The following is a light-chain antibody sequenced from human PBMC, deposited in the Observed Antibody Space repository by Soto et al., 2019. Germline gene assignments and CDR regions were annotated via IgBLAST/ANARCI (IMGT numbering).Light chain of an antibody. CDR3: QHYGFPLIT. J-gene: IGKJ5*01. CDR1: QSVSSSY. CDR2: GAS. Sequence: EVVLTQSPGTLSLSPGDRATLSCRASQSVSSSYLAWYQQKPGQAPSLLIYGASTRATGIPDRFSASGSGTDFTLTISRLEPEDFAVYYCQHYGFPLITFGHGTRLDIK. V-gene: IGKV3-20*01.